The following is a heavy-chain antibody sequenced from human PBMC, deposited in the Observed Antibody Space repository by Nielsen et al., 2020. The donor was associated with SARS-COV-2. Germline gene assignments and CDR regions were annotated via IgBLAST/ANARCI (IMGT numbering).Heavy chain of an antibody. CDR2: ISYDGSNK. CDR3: SGAGYCSSTSCQNSYYYYGMDV. J-gene: IGHJ6*02. V-gene: IGHV3-30*04. Sequence: WIRQPPGKGLERVAVISYDGSNKYYADSVKGRFTISRDNSKNTLYLQMNSLRAEDTAVYYCSGAGYCSSTSCQNSYYYYGMDVWGQGTTVTVSS. D-gene: IGHD2-2*01.